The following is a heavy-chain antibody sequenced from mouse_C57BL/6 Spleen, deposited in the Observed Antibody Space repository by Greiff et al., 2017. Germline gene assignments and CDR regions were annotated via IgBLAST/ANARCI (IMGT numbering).Heavy chain of an antibody. D-gene: IGHD5-1*01. Sequence: EVKLQQSGPGLVKPSQTVFLTCTVTGISITTGNYRWSWIRQFPGNKLEWIGYIYYSGTITYNPSLTSRTTITRDTPKNQFFLEMNSLTAEDTATYYCARAAGSTYAMDYWGQGTSVTVSS. CDR3: ARAAGSTYAMDY. CDR1: GISITTGNYR. J-gene: IGHJ4*01. V-gene: IGHV3-5*01. CDR2: IYYSGTI.